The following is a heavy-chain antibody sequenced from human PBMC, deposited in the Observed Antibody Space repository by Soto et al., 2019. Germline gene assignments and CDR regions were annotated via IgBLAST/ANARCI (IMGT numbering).Heavy chain of an antibody. V-gene: IGHV3-23*01. Sequence: GGSLRLSCAASGFSFSAYAMSWVRQAPGKGLEWVSGMTGSGGFTYYADSVKGRFTISRDNSKNTLYLQMNSLRAEDTAVYYCAKWPYYYDSSGYLDYWGQGTLVTVSS. D-gene: IGHD3-22*01. CDR1: GFSFSAYA. CDR3: AKWPYYYDSSGYLDY. CDR2: MTGSGGFT. J-gene: IGHJ4*02.